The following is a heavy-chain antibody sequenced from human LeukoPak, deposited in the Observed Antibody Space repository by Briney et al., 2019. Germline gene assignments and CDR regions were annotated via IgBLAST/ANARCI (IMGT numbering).Heavy chain of an antibody. Sequence: SETLSLTCTVSGGSISSYYWSWIRQPPGKGLEWIGYIYYSGSTNYNPSLKSRVTISVDTSKNQFSLKLSSVTAADTAVYYCARGVGSSSWYPSSFDPWGQGTLVTVSS. CDR1: GGSISSYY. D-gene: IGHD6-13*01. V-gene: IGHV4-59*01. CDR3: ARGVGSSSWYPSSFDP. CDR2: IYYSGST. J-gene: IGHJ5*02.